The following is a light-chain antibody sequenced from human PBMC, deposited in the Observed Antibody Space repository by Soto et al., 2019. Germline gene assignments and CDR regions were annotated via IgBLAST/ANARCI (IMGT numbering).Light chain of an antibody. CDR1: QSVTSNF. J-gene: IGKJ5*01. Sequence: DIVLTQSPGTLSLSPGQSATVSCRVSQSVTSNFLAWYQHTPGKAPRLLIYDASSRAAGIPDRFSGSGSGTDFILTISRLEPGDFAVYYCQQYGSSPRTFGQGTRLEI. V-gene: IGKV3-20*01. CDR2: DAS. CDR3: QQYGSSPRT.